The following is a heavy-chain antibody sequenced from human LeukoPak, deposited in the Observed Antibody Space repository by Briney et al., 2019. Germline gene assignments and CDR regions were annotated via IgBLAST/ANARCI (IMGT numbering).Heavy chain of an antibody. Sequence: SETLSLTCTVSGGSGGSISSSTYYWGWIRQPPGKGLEWIGSIYYSGNTYNNPSLKSRVTMSVDTSKNQFSLKLSSVTAADTAVYYCAGHFDYPNAFDIWGQGTMVTVSS. CDR3: AGHFDYPNAFDI. CDR2: IYYSGNT. V-gene: IGHV4-39*01. CDR1: GGSGGSISSSTYY. D-gene: IGHD3-9*01. J-gene: IGHJ3*02.